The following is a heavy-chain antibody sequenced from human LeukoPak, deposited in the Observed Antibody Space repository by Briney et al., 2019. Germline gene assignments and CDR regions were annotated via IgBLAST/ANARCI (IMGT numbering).Heavy chain of an antibody. Sequence: GRSLRLSCAASGFTFSSYGMHWVRQAPGKGLEWVAVISYDGSNKYYADSVKGRFTISRDNSKNTLYLQMNSLRAEDTAVYYCAKGGLTPLGMDVWGQGTVVTVSS. J-gene: IGHJ3*01. CDR1: GFTFSSYG. CDR3: AKGGLTPLGMDV. CDR2: ISYDGSNK. V-gene: IGHV3-30*18. D-gene: IGHD2-15*01.